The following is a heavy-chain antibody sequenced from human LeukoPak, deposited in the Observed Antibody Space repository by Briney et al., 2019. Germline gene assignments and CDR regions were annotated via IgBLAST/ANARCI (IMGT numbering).Heavy chain of an antibody. CDR1: GYTFTGYY. D-gene: IGHD3-9*01. J-gene: IGHJ4*02. CDR2: INPNGGGT. V-gene: IGHV1-2*02. Sequence: ASVRVSSKASGYTFTGYYMHWVRQAPGQGLERMGWINPNGGGTNYAQKFQGRVTMTRDTSISTAYMELSRLRSDDTAVYYCARRRYYDILTGYYDPYFDYWGQGTLFTVSA. CDR3: ARRRYYDILTGYYDPYFDY.